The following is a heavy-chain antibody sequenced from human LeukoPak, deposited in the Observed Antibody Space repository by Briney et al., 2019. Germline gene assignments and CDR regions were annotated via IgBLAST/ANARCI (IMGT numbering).Heavy chain of an antibody. D-gene: IGHD3-9*01. Sequence: SETLSLTCTVSGGSISSYYWSWIRQPPGKGLEWIGYIYYSGSTNYIPSLKSRVTISVDTSKDQFSLRLTSATAAATAVYYCARVFNLRYFTWMDYYYCGMDVWGQGTTVTVSS. CDR3: ARVFNLRYFTWMDYYYCGMDV. CDR1: GGSISSYY. CDR2: IYYSGST. V-gene: IGHV4-59*01. J-gene: IGHJ6*02.